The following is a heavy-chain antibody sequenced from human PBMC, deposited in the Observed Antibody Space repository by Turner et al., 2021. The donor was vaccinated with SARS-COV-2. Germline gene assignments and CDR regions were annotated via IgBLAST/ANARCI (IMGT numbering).Heavy chain of an antibody. J-gene: IGHJ4*02. D-gene: IGHD1-26*01. CDR2: ISYDGSNE. V-gene: IGHV3-30*04. CDR1: GFTFSTYA. Sequence: QVQLVESGGGVVQPGRSLRLACAASGFTFSTYAMHWVRQSPGKGLELVAVISYDGSNEYSADSVKVRFTISRDNSKNTLYLQMISLRAEDTAVYYCARPRGGSYVGGFDYWGQGTLVIVSS. CDR3: ARPRGGSYVGGFDY.